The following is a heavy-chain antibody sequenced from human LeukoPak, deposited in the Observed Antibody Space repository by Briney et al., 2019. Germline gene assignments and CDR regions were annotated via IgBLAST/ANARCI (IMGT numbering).Heavy chain of an antibody. CDR3: AREDIAVTGDDY. Sequence: GGSLRLSCAASGFTFSSYSMNWVRQAPGKGLEWVSSISSSSSYIYYADSVKGRFTISRDNAKNSVYLQMNSLGAEDTAMYYCAREDIAVTGDDYWGQGTLVTVSS. V-gene: IGHV3-21*01. J-gene: IGHJ4*02. D-gene: IGHD6-19*01. CDR2: ISSSSSYI. CDR1: GFTFSSYS.